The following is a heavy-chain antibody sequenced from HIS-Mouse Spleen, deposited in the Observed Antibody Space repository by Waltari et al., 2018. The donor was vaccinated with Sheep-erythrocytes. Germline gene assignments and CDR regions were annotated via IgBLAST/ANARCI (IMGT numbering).Heavy chain of an antibody. J-gene: IGHJ4*02. D-gene: IGHD1-26*01. V-gene: IGHV3-21*01. Sequence: EVQLVESGGGLVKPGGSLRLACAASGLPFRSYSMTWVRQAPGKGLEWVSSISSSSSYIYYADSVKGRFTISRDNAKNSLYLQMNSLRAEDTAVYYCARVASGATFDYWGQGTLVTVSS. CDR3: ARVASGATFDY. CDR2: ISSSSSYI. CDR1: GLPFRSYS.